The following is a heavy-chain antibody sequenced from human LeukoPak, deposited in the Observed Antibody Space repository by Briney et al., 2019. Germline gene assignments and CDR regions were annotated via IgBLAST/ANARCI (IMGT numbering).Heavy chain of an antibody. CDR1: GFTFSSYG. D-gene: IGHD2-2*01. Sequence: GGSLRLSCAASGFTFSSYGMHWVRQAPGKGPEWVAFIRYDGSNKYYADSVKGRFTISRDNSKNTLYLQMNSLRAEDTAVYYCARDYCSSTSCRYDYWGQGTLVTVSS. CDR3: ARDYCSSTSCRYDY. CDR2: IRYDGSNK. V-gene: IGHV3-30*02. J-gene: IGHJ4*02.